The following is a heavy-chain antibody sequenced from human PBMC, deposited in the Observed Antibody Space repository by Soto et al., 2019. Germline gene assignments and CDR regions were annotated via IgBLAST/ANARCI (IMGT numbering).Heavy chain of an antibody. J-gene: IGHJ6*02. D-gene: IGHD3-10*01. CDR3: ARGRTMVRGSMDV. CDR2: INHSGST. CDR1: GGSFSGYY. Sequence: SETLSLTCAVYGGSFSGYYWSWIRQPPGKGLEWIGEINHSGSTNYNPSLKSRVTISVDTSKNQFSLKLSSVTAADTAVYYCARGRTMVRGSMDVWGQGTTVTVSS. V-gene: IGHV4-34*01.